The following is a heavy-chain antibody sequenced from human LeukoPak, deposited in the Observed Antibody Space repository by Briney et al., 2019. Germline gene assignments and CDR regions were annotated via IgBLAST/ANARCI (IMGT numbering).Heavy chain of an antibody. CDR1: GFTFSNAW. CDR2: ISGSGAYT. Sequence: QSGGSLRLSCAASGFTFSNAWMSWVRQAPGKGLEWVSTISGSGAYTYYADSVKGRFTISRDNSKNTLYLQMNSLRAEDTAVHYCAKVISADLGNYYYYYYMDVWGKGTTVTVSS. D-gene: IGHD3-16*01. J-gene: IGHJ6*03. V-gene: IGHV3-23*01. CDR3: AKVISADLGNYYYYYYMDV.